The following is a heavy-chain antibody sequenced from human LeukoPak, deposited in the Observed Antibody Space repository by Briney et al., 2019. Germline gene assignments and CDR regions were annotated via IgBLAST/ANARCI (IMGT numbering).Heavy chain of an antibody. CDR1: GGTFSSYA. CDR3: ARVWRLPGGYCSGGSCSDAFDI. J-gene: IGHJ3*02. V-gene: IGHV1-69*13. D-gene: IGHD2-15*01. Sequence: GASVKVSCKASGGTFSSYAISWVRQAPGQGLEWMGGIIPIFGTANYAQKFQGRVTITADESTSTAYMELSSLRSEDTAVYYCARVWRLPGGYCSGGSCSDAFDIWGQGTMVTVSS. CDR2: IIPIFGTA.